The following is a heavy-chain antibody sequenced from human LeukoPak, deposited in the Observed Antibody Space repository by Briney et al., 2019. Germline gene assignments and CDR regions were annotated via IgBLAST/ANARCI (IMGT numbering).Heavy chain of an antibody. CDR3: ASDKLEFNY. J-gene: IGHJ4*02. CDR1: GFTFSDYY. D-gene: IGHD3-10*01. Sequence: SGGSLRLSCAASGFTFSDYYMSWVRQAPGEGLEWVSYISSSGSAIYYADSVKGRFTISRDNAKNSLYLQMNSLRAEDTAVYYCASDKLEFNYWGQGTLVTVSS. V-gene: IGHV3-11*01. CDR2: ISSSGSAI.